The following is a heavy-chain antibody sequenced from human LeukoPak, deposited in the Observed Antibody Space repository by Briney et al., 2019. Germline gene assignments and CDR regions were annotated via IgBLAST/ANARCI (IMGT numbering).Heavy chain of an antibody. CDR3: ARAIRKYYYDSSGYYWEYYFDY. V-gene: IGHV1-2*02. J-gene: IGHJ4*02. Sequence: ASVKVSCKASGYTFTGYYMHWVRQAPGQGLEWMGWINPNSGGTNYAQKFQGRVTMTRDTSISTAYMELSRLRSDDTAVYYCARAIRKYYYDSSGYYWEYYFDYWGQGTLVTVSS. CDR1: GYTFTGYY. D-gene: IGHD3-22*01. CDR2: INPNSGGT.